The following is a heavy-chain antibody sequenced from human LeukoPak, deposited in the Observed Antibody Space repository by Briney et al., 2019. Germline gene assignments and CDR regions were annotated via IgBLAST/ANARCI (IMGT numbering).Heavy chain of an antibody. D-gene: IGHD2-2*01. CDR3: AIRYRRYEIPNYFDY. J-gene: IGHJ4*02. Sequence: GGSLRLSCAASGFTFSSYAMSWVRQAPGKGLEWVSAISGSGGSTYYADSVKGRFTISRDNSKNTLYLQMNSLRAEDTAVYYCAIRYRRYEIPNYFDYWGQGTLVTVSS. V-gene: IGHV3-23*01. CDR1: GFTFSSYA. CDR2: ISGSGGST.